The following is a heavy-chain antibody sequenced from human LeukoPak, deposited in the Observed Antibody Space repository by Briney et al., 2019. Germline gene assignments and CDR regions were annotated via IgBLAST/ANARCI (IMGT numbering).Heavy chain of an antibody. Sequence: PGGSLRLSCAASGFSFSSYWMSWVRQAPGKGLEWVANIKQDGSEKYYVDSVKGRFNISRDNAKDSLYLQMNSLRAEDTAVNYCARDGSVLRFLEWSYYFDYWGQGTLVTVSS. D-gene: IGHD3-3*01. CDR3: ARDGSVLRFLEWSYYFDY. V-gene: IGHV3-7*01. CDR2: IKQDGSEK. J-gene: IGHJ4*02. CDR1: GFSFSSYW.